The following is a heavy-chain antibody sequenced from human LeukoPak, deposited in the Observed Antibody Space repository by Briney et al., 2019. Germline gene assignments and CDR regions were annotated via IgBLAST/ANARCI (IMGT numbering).Heavy chain of an antibody. J-gene: IGHJ4*02. V-gene: IGHV3-23*01. D-gene: IGHD6-13*01. Sequence: GGALRLSCATSGFTLSSYAMRGVRPAPGEGVGGGSGISGSGGSTYYADSVKGRFTISRDNSRNTLYLQMNSPRAEDTAVYYCAILPGYSSGWYEVNYWGQGTLVTVSS. CDR3: AILPGYSSGWYEVNY. CDR2: ISGSGGST. CDR1: GFTLSSYA.